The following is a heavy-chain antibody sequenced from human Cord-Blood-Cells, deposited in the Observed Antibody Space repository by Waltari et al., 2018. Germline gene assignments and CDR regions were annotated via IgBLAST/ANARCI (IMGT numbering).Heavy chain of an antibody. CDR2: INHSGST. V-gene: IGHV4-34*01. CDR1: GGSFSGYY. J-gene: IGHJ5*02. Sequence: QVQLQQWGAGLLKPSETLSLTCAVYGGSFSGYYWSWIRQPPGKGLEWIGEINHSGSTNYNPSLKRRVTISVDTSKNQFSLKLSSVTAADTAVYYCARGYWFDPWGQGTLVTVSS. CDR3: ARGYWFDP.